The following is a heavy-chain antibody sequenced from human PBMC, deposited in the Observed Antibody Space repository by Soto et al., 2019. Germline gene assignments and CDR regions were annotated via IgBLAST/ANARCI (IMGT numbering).Heavy chain of an antibody. CDR2: IYSSGST. CDR3: ARDRGYSYGYPYYFDY. Sequence: PSETLSLTCTVSGDSISSYYWSWIRQPPGKGLEWIGYIYSSGSTNYNPSLKSRVTISVDTSKNQFSLKLSSVTAADTAVYYCARDRGYSYGYPYYFDYWGQGTLVTVSS. J-gene: IGHJ4*02. CDR1: GDSISSYY. D-gene: IGHD5-18*01. V-gene: IGHV4-59*01.